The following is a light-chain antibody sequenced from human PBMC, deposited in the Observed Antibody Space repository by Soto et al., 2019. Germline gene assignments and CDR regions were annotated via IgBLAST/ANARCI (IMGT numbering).Light chain of an antibody. Sequence: IVLTQSPGTLSLSPGERATVSCRASETIGRAYFAWYQHRPGRTPRLVLSATSNRAAGIPDRFGGSGSGADFTLTISGVEPEDFAVSYCHPYETSPLTFGQGTKLEI. J-gene: IGKJ2*01. CDR3: HPYETSPLT. CDR2: ATS. V-gene: IGKV3-20*01. CDR1: ETIGRAY.